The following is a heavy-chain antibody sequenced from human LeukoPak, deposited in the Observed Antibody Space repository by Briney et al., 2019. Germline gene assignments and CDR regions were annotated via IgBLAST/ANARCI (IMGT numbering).Heavy chain of an antibody. V-gene: IGHV4-39*07. CDR1: GGSISSSSYY. Sequence: SETLSLTCTVSGGSISSSSYYWGWVRQSPGKGLEWIGEIYRSGSTNYNPSLKSRVTISVDKSKNQFSLKLNSVTAADTAVYYCARDSGVGDSGVGPTHYFDLWGQGTLVTVSS. CDR3: ARDSGVGDSGVGPTHYFDL. J-gene: IGHJ4*02. D-gene: IGHD1-26*01. CDR2: IYRSGST.